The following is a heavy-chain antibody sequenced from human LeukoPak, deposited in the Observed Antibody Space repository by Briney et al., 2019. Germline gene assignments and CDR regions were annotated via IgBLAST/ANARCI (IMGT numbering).Heavy chain of an antibody. CDR1: GGSISSSSYY. V-gene: IGHV4-39*01. J-gene: IGHJ4*02. Sequence: SETLSLTCTVSGGSISSSSYYWGWIRQPPGKGLEWIGSMYYSGSTFYIPSVKSRVTMSVDTSKNQFSLELTSVTAADTAVYYWAKQLPHPETPTILDYWGQGILVTGS. CDR2: MYYSGST. CDR3: AKQLPHPETPTILDY. D-gene: IGHD2-21*02.